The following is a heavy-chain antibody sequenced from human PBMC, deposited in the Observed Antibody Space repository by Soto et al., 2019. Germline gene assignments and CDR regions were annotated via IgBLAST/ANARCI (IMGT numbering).Heavy chain of an antibody. V-gene: IGHV1-46*01. CDR2: INPSGGST. Sequence: ASVKVSCKASGYTFTSYYMHWVRQAPGQGLEWMGIINPSGGSTSYAQKFQGRVTMTRDTSTSTVYMELSSLRSEDTAVYYCARDAREIYDSSGYLDYWGQGTLVTVSS. CDR3: ARDAREIYDSSGYLDY. J-gene: IGHJ4*02. D-gene: IGHD3-22*01. CDR1: GYTFTSYY.